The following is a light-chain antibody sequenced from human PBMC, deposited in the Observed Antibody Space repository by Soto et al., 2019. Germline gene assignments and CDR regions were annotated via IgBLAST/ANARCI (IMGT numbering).Light chain of an antibody. V-gene: IGKV3-15*01. CDR3: QQYNQCSPIT. J-gene: IGKJ5*01. Sequence: EIVMTQSPGTLSALPGHSATLPCRASQSVGSNIAWYQQRPGQAPRLLIYAASTRAARVPITFSGSRSGTEFTLTITSLQSDDFAVYDCQQYNQCSPITFGKGTRLE. CDR1: QSVGSN. CDR2: AAS.